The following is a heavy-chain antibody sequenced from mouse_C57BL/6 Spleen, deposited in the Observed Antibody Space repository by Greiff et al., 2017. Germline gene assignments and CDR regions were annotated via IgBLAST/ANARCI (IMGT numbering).Heavy chain of an antibody. CDR3: ARMGYSNPFAY. CDR2: IWSGGST. D-gene: IGHD2-5*01. V-gene: IGHV2-2*01. CDR1: GFSLTSYG. J-gene: IGHJ3*01. Sequence: VKLMESGPGLVQPSQSLSITCTVSGFSLTSYGVHWVRQSPGKGLEWLGVIWSGGSTDYNAAFISRLSISKDNSKSQVFFKMNSLQADDTAIYYCARMGYSNPFAYWGQGTLVTVSA.